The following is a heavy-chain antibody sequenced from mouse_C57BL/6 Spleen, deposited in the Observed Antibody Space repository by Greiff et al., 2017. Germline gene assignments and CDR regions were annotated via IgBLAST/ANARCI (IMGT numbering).Heavy chain of an antibody. CDR1: GYAFSSSW. D-gene: IGHD3-2*02. Sequence: QVQLQQSGPELVKPGASVKISCKASGYAFSSSWMNWVKQRPGKGLEWIGRIYPGDGDTNYNGKFKGKATLTADKSSSTAYMQLSSLTSEDSAVYFCARTNSGHHYFDYWGQGTTLTVSS. V-gene: IGHV1-82*01. J-gene: IGHJ2*01. CDR3: ARTNSGHHYFDY. CDR2: IYPGDGDT.